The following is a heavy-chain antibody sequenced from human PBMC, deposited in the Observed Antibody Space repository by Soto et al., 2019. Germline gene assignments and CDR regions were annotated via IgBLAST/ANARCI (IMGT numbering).Heavy chain of an antibody. V-gene: IGHV3-48*01. CDR1: GFTFSSYS. Sequence: GGSLRLSCAASGFTFSSYSMNWVRQAPGKGLEWVSYISSSSSTIYYADSVKGRFTISRDNAKNSLYLQMNSLRAEDTAVYYCARGSGTGKHYYYYYMDVWGKGTTVTVSS. CDR2: ISSSSSTI. J-gene: IGHJ6*03. CDR3: ARGSGTGKHYYYYYMDV. D-gene: IGHD1-1*01.